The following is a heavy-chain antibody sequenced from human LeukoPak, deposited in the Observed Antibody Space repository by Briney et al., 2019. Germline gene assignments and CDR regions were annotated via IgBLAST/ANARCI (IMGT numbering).Heavy chain of an antibody. Sequence: ASVKVSCKVSGYTLTELSMHWVRQAPGKGLEWMGGFDPEGGETIYAQKLQGRVTMTEDTSTDTAYMELSSLRSEDTAVYYCATEGGDYYGSSGQKNWFDPWGQGTLVTVSS. D-gene: IGHD3-22*01. J-gene: IGHJ5*02. CDR2: FDPEGGET. CDR3: ATEGGDYYGSSGQKNWFDP. CDR1: GYTLTELS. V-gene: IGHV1-24*01.